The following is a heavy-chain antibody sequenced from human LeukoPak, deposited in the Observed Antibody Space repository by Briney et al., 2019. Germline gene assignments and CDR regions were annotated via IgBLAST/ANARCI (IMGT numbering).Heavy chain of an antibody. J-gene: IGHJ4*02. CDR2: IYAGGST. Sequence: PSETLSLTCTVSGGSISSGGYYWSWVRQAPGKGLEWVSIIYAGGSTYYADSVKGRFTISRDNSKNTVYLQMNNLRVEDTAVYYCARDERLEWFIDYWGQGTLVTVSS. CDR3: ARDERLEWFIDY. CDR1: GGSISSGGYY. D-gene: IGHD3-3*01. V-gene: IGHV3-53*01.